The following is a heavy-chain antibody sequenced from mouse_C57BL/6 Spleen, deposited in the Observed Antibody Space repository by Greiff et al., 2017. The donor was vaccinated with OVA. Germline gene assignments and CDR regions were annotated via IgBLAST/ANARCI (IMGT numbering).Heavy chain of an antibody. D-gene: IGHD2-10*01. V-gene: IGHV1-50*01. CDR1: GYTFTSYW. Sequence: VQLKQPGAELVKPGASVKLSCKASGYTFTSYWMQWVKQRPGQGLEWIGEIDPSDSYTNYNQKFKGKATLTVDTSSSTAYMQLSSLTSEDSAVYYCARSYYGNGFAYWGQGTLVTVSA. J-gene: IGHJ3*01. CDR3: ARSYYGNGFAY. CDR2: IDPSDSYT.